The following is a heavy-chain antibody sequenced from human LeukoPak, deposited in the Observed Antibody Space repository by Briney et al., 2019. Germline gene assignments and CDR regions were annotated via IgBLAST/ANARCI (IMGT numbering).Heavy chain of an antibody. CDR2: IYYSGST. D-gene: IGHD3-10*01. CDR3: ATDRARGGDSFDY. V-gene: IGHV4-30-4*01. J-gene: IGHJ4*02. CDR1: GGSIRSGDYS. Sequence: KPSETLSLTCTVSGGSIRSGDYSWSWFRQPPGKGLEWIGYIYYSGSTYYNPSLKSRVTISGDTSKNQFSLNLSSVTAADTAVYYCATDRARGGDSFDYWGQGTLVTVSS.